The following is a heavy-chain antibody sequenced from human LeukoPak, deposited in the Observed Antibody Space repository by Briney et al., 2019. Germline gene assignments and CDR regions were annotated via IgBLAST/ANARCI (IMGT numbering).Heavy chain of an antibody. D-gene: IGHD1-26*01. CDR3: ARAALGSNWFDP. CDR2: IWYDGSNK. V-gene: IGHV3-33*01. CDR1: GSTFSSYG. J-gene: IGHJ5*02. Sequence: GGSLRLSCAASGSTFSSYGMHWVRQAPGKGLEWVAVIWYDGSNKYYADSVKGRFTISRDNSKNTLYLQMNSLRAEDTAVYYCARAALGSNWFDPWGQGTLVTVSS.